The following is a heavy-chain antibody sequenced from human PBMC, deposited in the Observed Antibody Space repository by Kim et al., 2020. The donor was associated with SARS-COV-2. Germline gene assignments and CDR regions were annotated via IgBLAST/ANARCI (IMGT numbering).Heavy chain of an antibody. CDR2: ISHDSKTL. Sequence: GGSLRLSCAASGFSFSSFDMHWVRQAPGKGLEWVSFISHDSKTLYYADSVWGRFTISRDNAKSTLYLQVNSLRVEDTAFYYCARVSRGLPGIWGKGTLVTVPA. CDR3: ARVSRGLPGI. D-gene: IGHD4-17*01. V-gene: IGHV3-48*03. CDR1: GFSFSSFD. J-gene: IGHJ4*02.